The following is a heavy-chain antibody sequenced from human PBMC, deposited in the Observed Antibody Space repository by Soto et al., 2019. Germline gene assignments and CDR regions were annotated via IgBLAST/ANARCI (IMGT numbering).Heavy chain of an antibody. CDR1: GDSIRSINNY. V-gene: IGHV4-39*07. Sequence: PSETLSLTCTVSGDSIRSINNYWGWIRQPPGKGLEWIGNIYYDGSTFYNPSLKSRVTISVDTSKNQFSLKLSSVTAADTAVYYCARASGYSGYDYNWFDPWGQGTLVTVSS. D-gene: IGHD5-12*01. CDR2: IYYDGST. J-gene: IGHJ5*02. CDR3: ARASGYSGYDYNWFDP.